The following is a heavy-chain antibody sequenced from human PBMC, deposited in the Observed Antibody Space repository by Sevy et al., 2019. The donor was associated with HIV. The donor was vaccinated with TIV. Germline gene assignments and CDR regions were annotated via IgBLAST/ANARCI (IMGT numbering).Heavy chain of an antibody. D-gene: IGHD3-3*01. J-gene: IGHJ4*02. V-gene: IGHV3-23*01. CDR2: ISGSDST. CDR1: GFTFRTYA. CDR3: AKWGDHDFWSSYSYFDY. Sequence: GGSLRLSCTASGFTFRTYAMSWVRQAPGKGLDWVLGKGLEWVSAISGSDSTYYADSVKGRFTISRDNSKNTVYLQMNSLRAEDTAVYYCAKWGDHDFWSSYSYFDYWGQGALVTVSS.